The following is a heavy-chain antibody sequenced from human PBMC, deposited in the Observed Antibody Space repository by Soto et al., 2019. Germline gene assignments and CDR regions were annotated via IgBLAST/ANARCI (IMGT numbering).Heavy chain of an antibody. Sequence: ASVKVFCKASGYTFTIYGISWVRQAPGQGLEWMGWISAYNGNTNYAQKLQGRFTMTTGTSTSTAYMELRSLRSDETAVYYCARDERFRGFDYWGQGTLVTVSS. V-gene: IGHV1-18*04. CDR2: ISAYNGNT. CDR1: GYTFTIYG. J-gene: IGHJ4*02. CDR3: ARDERFRGFDY.